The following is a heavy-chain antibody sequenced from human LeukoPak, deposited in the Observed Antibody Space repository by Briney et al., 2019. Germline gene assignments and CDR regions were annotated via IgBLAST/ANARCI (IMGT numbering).Heavy chain of an antibody. CDR2: ISSSGSTI. D-gene: IGHD2-15*01. Sequence: GGSLRLSCAASGFTFSDYYMSWIRQAPGKGLEWVSYISSSGSTIYYADSVKGRFTISRDNAKNSLYLQMNSLRAEDTAVYYCARDQRLGYCSGGSCRGMDVWGQGTTVTVSS. CDR1: GFTFSDYY. V-gene: IGHV3-11*04. CDR3: ARDQRLGYCSGGSCRGMDV. J-gene: IGHJ6*02.